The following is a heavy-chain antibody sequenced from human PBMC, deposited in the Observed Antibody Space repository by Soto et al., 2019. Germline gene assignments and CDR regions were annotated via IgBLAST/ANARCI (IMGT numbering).Heavy chain of an antibody. J-gene: IGHJ4*02. Sequence: LSLTCTVSGGSLSNYYWTWIRQPPGKGLEWIGYLLYSVTTNYNPSLKSRVTLSVDTSKNQFSLKLTSVTVADTAVYYCARSPRGQQLNHWGQGTLVTVSS. V-gene: IGHV4-59*01. CDR1: GGSLSNYY. CDR3: ARSPRGQQLNH. D-gene: IGHD6-13*01. CDR2: LLYSVTT.